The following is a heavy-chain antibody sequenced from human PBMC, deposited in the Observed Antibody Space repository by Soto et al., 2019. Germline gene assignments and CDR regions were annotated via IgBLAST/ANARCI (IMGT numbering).Heavy chain of an antibody. D-gene: IGHD3-10*01. CDR3: ARHDHYRISRRSDH. V-gene: IGHV4-59*08. J-gene: IGHJ4*01. CDR2: IHHSGST. Sequence: SETLSLTCTVSGCSLSSSYWTCIRQPPGKGLKRIGHIHHSGSTDYNLPLKSRVTISAATSKNHFSLKLTSVTAADTAIYCCARHDHYRISRRSDHWGHGRVVTVS. CDR1: GCSLSSSY.